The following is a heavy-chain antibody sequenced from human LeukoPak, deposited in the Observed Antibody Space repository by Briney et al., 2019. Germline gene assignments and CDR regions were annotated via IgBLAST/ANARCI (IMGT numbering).Heavy chain of an antibody. J-gene: IGHJ5*01. CDR3: ARGPTMVRTNWFDS. CDR1: GGSISSYY. V-gene: IGHV4-4*07. CDR2: IYTSGST. D-gene: IGHD3-10*01. Sequence: PSETLSLTCTVSGGSISSYYWSWIRQPAGKGLEWIGRIYTSGSTNYNPSLKSRVTMSVDTSKNQFSLKLSSVTAADTAVYYCARGPTMVRTNWFDSWGQGTLVTVSS.